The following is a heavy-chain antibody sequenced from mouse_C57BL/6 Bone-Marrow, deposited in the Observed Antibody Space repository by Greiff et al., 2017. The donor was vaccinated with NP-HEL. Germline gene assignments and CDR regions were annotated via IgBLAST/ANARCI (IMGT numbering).Heavy chain of an antibody. CDR1: GFNIKDDY. V-gene: IGHV14-4*01. Sequence: EVKLQQSGAELVRPGASVKLSCTASGFNIKDDYMHWVKQRPEQGLEWIGWIDPANGDTEYASKFQGKATITADTSSNTAYLQLSSLTSEDTAVYYCTTYYDYEYYAMDYWGQGTSVTVSS. D-gene: IGHD2-4*01. CDR3: TTYYDYEYYAMDY. CDR2: IDPANGDT. J-gene: IGHJ4*01.